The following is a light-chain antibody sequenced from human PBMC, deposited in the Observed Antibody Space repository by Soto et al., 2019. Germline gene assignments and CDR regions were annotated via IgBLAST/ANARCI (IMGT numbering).Light chain of an antibody. J-gene: IGKJ4*01. CDR3: QQYDNYPLT. V-gene: IGKV1-5*01. CDR1: QSINNW. CDR2: DAS. Sequence: DIQMTQSPSTLSASVGDRVTITCRASQSINNWLAWYQQNPGKAPKFLIYDASNLESGVPSRFSGSASGTEFTLTISSLQPDDFATYYCQQYDNYPLTFGGGTKVDIK.